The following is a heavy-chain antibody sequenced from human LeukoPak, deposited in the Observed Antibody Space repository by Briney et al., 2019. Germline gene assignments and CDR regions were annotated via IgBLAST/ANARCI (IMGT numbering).Heavy chain of an antibody. Sequence: SETLSLTCTVSGGSISSSNYYWGWIRQPAGKGLEWIGRIYTSGSTNYNPSLKSRVTMSVDTSKNQFSLKLSSVTAADTAVYYCARDRMGVNDFWASWLDPWGQGTLVTVSS. CDR2: IYTSGST. J-gene: IGHJ5*02. CDR1: GGSISSSNYY. CDR3: ARDRMGVNDFWASWLDP. D-gene: IGHD3-3*01. V-gene: IGHV4-61*02.